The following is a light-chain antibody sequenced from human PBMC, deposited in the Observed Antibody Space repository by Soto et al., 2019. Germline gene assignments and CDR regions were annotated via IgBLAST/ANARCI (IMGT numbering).Light chain of an antibody. CDR3: MQGTPP. Sequence: DVVMTRSPLSLPVTLGQPASISCRSNQSLVHSDGIAYFSWFQQRPGRSPRRLIYKVSNRDSGVPDRFSGSGSGTDFTLKISRVEAEDVGVYYCMQGTPPFGQGTRLEIK. V-gene: IGKV2-30*02. J-gene: IGKJ5*01. CDR2: KVS. CDR1: QSLVHSDGIAY.